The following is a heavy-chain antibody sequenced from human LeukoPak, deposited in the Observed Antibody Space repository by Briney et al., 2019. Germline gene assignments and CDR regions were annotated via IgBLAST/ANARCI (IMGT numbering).Heavy chain of an antibody. Sequence: RGSLRLSCAASGFTFDDYAMHWVRQAPGKGLEWVSLLSGDGGSTYYADSVKGRFTISRDNSKNSLYLQMNSLRAEDTALYYCARDRYYGSGSQKPFDYWGQGTLVTVSS. J-gene: IGHJ4*02. D-gene: IGHD3-10*01. CDR3: ARDRYYGSGSQKPFDY. CDR2: LSGDGGST. CDR1: GFTFDDYA. V-gene: IGHV3-43*02.